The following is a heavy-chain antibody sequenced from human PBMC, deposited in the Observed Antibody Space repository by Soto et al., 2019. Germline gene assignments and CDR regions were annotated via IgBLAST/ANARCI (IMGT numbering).Heavy chain of an antibody. V-gene: IGHV1-69*13. CDR3: ARPGLYSGRTAYYYSGMDV. CDR2: IIPIFGTA. J-gene: IGHJ6*02. D-gene: IGHD1-26*01. CDR1: GGTFSSYA. Sequence: SVKVSCKASGGTFSSYAISWVRQAPGQGLEWMGGIIPIFGTANYAQKFQGRVTITADESTSTAYMELSSLRSEDTAVYYCARPGLYSGRTAYYYSGMDVWGQGTTVTVSS.